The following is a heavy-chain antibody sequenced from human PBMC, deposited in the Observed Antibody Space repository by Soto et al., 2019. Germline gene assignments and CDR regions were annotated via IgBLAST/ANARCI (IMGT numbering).Heavy chain of an antibody. Sequence: SETLSLTCTVAGGSISSGGYYWSWIRQPPGKGLEWIGYIYHSGSTYYNPSLKSRVTISVDTSKNQFSLKLSSVTAEDTAVYYCSAAMVRPGWGQGTLVTVSS. V-gene: IGHV4-30-4*01. D-gene: IGHD5-18*01. CDR2: IYHSGST. CDR1: GGSISSGGYY. CDR3: SAAMVRPG. J-gene: IGHJ4*02.